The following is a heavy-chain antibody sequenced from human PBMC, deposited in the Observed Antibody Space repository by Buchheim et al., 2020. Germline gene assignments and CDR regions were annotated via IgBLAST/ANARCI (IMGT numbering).Heavy chain of an antibody. CDR3: ATDPYASAWYYFDN. CDR2: MYYDGKNE. CDR1: GFDFNNYA. Sequence: QVQLVESGGSVVQPGGSLRLSCAASGFDFNNYAMHWARQVPGKGLEWVAVMYYDGKNEFYGDSVRGRFTISRDNSERMLYLQMNNLRAEDTAIYYCATDPYASAWYYFDNWGQGT. J-gene: IGHJ4*02. V-gene: IGHV3-33*01. D-gene: IGHD6-19*01.